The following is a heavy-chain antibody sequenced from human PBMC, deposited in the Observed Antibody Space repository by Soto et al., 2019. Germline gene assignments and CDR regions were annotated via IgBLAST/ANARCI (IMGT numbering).Heavy chain of an antibody. Sequence: GGSLRLSCVASGFTFTNAWMSWVRKAPGKGLEWVGRIKSKTDGGTADYAAPVKGRFTITRNDSKNPLYMQMNSLKTEYSDVYYCTTERRVNPDYWGLGTLVTVSS. V-gene: IGHV3-15*01. CDR3: TTERRVNPDY. CDR1: GFTFTNAW. D-gene: IGHD3-3*01. CDR2: IKSKTDGGTA. J-gene: IGHJ4*02.